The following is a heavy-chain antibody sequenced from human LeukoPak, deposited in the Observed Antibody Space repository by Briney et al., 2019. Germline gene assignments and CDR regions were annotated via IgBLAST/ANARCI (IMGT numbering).Heavy chain of an antibody. Sequence: PGGSLRLSCAASGFTFSNYAMSWVRQAPGKGLEWVSGISGNGGFTYNADSVKGRFSISRDNSKNTLYLQLNTLRAEDTAVYYCASQRSWNHFDCWGQGTLVTVSS. CDR2: ISGNGGFT. D-gene: IGHD6-13*01. J-gene: IGHJ4*02. CDR1: GFTFSNYA. V-gene: IGHV3-23*01. CDR3: ASQRSWNHFDC.